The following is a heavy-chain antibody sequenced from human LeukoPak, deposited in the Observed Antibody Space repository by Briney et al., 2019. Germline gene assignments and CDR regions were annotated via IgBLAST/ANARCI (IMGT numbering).Heavy chain of an antibody. CDR1: GDSISDFY. CDR2: IYTSGST. J-gene: IGHJ4*01. Sequence: SETLSLTCTVSGDSISDFYWSWIRQPAGKGLEWIGRIYTSGSTNYDPSLKSRVTMSVDTSKNQFSLKLTSVTAADTAVYYCARRGSSGWYADFDYWGHGTLVTVSS. D-gene: IGHD6-19*01. CDR3: ARRGSSGWYADFDY. V-gene: IGHV4-4*07.